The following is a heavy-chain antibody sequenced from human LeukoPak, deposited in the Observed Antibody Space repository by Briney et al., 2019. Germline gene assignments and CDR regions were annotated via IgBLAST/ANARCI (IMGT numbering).Heavy chain of an antibody. Sequence: SVKVSCKASGGTFSSYAISWVRQAPGQGLEWMGGIIPIFGTANYAQKFQGRVTITADESTSTAYMELSSLRSEDTAVYYRARARSLMITSAFNWFDPWGQGTLVTVSS. CDR1: GGTFSSYA. V-gene: IGHV1-69*13. J-gene: IGHJ5*02. CDR3: ARARSLMITSAFNWFDP. CDR2: IIPIFGTA. D-gene: IGHD3-16*01.